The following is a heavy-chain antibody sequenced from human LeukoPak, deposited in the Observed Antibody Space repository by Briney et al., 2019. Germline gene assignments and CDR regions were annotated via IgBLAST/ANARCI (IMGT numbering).Heavy chain of an antibody. CDR1: DFSFITYA. CDR2: ISGGGDAT. Sequence: PGGSLRLSCAASDFSFITYAMSWVRQAPGKGLEWVSTISGGGDATYYADSVKGRFTISRDNSKNTLYLQMNSLRAEDTAVYYCARASTVVVAANDAFDIWGQGTMVTVSS. D-gene: IGHD2-15*01. CDR3: ARASTVVVAANDAFDI. V-gene: IGHV3-23*01. J-gene: IGHJ3*02.